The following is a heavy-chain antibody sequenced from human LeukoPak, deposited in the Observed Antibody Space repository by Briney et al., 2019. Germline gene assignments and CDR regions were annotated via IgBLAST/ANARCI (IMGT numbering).Heavy chain of an antibody. V-gene: IGHV3-7*01. CDR2: IKEDGSET. CDR1: GFPFGMFW. Sequence: HTGGSLRLSCAASGFPFGMFWMNSVRQAPGKGLEWVANIKEDGSETHYVDSVKGRFTVSRDNAKKLLYMEMDNLRVEDTAVYYCARPTAGYTYGYDAFAFWGQGSMVTVSS. CDR3: ARPTAGYTYGYDAFAF. J-gene: IGHJ3*01. D-gene: IGHD5-18*01.